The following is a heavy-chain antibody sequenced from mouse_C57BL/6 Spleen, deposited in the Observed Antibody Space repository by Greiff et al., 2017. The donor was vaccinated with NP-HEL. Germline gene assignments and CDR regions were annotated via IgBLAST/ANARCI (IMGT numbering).Heavy chain of an antibody. CDR2: IWSGGST. V-gene: IGHV2-2*01. J-gene: IGHJ4*01. CDR1: GFSLTSYG. D-gene: IGHD2-1*01. Sequence: VQLKESGPGLVQPSQSLSITCTVSGFSLTSYGVHWVRQSPGKGLEWLGVIWSGGSTDYNAAFISRLSISKDNSKSQVFFKMNSLQADDTAIYYCASSYGNHAMDYWGQGTSVTVSS. CDR3: ASSYGNHAMDY.